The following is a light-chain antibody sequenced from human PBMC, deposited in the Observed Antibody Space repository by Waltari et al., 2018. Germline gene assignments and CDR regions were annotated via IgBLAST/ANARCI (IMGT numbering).Light chain of an antibody. CDR3: QQLNSYPYT. V-gene: IGKV1-9*01. J-gene: IGKJ2*01. CDR2: AAS. Sequence: DIQLTQSPSFLSASVGDRVTITCRASQGISSYLVWYQQKPGKAPKVLIYAASTLQSGVPSRFSGSGSGTEFTLTISSLQPEDFATYYCQQLNSYPYTFGQGTKLGIK. CDR1: QGISSY.